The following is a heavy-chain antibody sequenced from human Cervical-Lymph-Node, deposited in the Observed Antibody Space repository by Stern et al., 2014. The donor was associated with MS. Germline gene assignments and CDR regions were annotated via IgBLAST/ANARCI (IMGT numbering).Heavy chain of an antibody. J-gene: IGHJ3*02. Sequence: MQLVESGAEVKKSGASVKVSCKASGHTFMGYYIHWMRQAPGQGLEWMGRINFNSGGTNFVQKFQGRVTMTRDMSINTAHMELTRLRSDDTAMYYCARHWRDAFDIWGQGTMVTVSS. CDR1: GHTFMGYY. CDR3: ARHWRDAFDI. CDR2: INFNSGGT. V-gene: IGHV1-2*02.